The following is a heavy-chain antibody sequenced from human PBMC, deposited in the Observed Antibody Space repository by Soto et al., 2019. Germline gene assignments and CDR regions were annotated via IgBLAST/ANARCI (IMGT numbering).Heavy chain of an antibody. Sequence: GGSLRLSCAASGFTFSSYEMNWVRQAPGKGLEWVSYISSSGSTIYYADSVKGRFTISRDNAKNSLYLQMNSLRAEDTAVYYCAGATKFTYYFDYWGQGTLVTVSS. V-gene: IGHV3-48*03. CDR2: ISSSGSTI. J-gene: IGHJ4*02. CDR3: AGATKFTYYFDY. D-gene: IGHD5-12*01. CDR1: GFTFSSYE.